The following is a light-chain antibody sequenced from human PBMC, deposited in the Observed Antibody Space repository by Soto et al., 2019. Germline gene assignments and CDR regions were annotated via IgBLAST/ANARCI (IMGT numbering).Light chain of an antibody. CDR3: QSYDSSNPHVV. CDR2: EDN. CDR1: SGSIASNY. J-gene: IGLJ2*01. V-gene: IGLV6-57*04. Sequence: NFMLTQPHSVSESPGKTVTISCTRSSGSIASNYVQWYQQRPGSAPTTVIYEDNQRPSGVPDRFSGSIDSSSNSASLTISGLKTEDEVDYYCQSYDSSNPHVVFGGGTKLTVL.